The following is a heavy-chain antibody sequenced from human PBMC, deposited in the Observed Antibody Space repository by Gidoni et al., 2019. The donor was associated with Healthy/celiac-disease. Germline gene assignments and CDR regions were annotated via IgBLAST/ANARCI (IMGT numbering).Heavy chain of an antibody. CDR3: ARGYSSSNYWYFDL. CDR2: ISYDGSNK. V-gene: IGHV3-30-3*01. CDR1: GFTFIIYA. D-gene: IGHD6-13*01. J-gene: IGHJ2*01. Sequence: QVQLVESVGGVVPPGRSLRLSCAASGFTFIIYAMHWVRQAPGKGLEWVEVISYDGSNKYYADYVKGRFTISRDNSKNTLYLQMNSLRAEETAVYYCARGYSSSNYWYFDLWGRGTLVTVSS.